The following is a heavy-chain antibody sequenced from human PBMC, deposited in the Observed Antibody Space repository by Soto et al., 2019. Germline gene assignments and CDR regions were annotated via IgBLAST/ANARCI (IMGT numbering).Heavy chain of an antibody. V-gene: IGHV3-7*05. CDR1: GFTFSSYW. D-gene: IGHD3-22*01. CDR3: ARVGEQAFMIVVENFDY. Sequence: GGSLRLSCAASGFTFSSYWMSWVRQAPGKGLEWVANIKQDGSEKYYVDSVKGRFTISRDNAKNSLYLQMNSLRAEDTAVYYCARVGEQAFMIVVENFDYWGQGTLVTVSS. CDR2: IKQDGSEK. J-gene: IGHJ4*02.